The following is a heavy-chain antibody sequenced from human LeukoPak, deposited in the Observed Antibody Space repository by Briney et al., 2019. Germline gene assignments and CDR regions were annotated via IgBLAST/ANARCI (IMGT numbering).Heavy chain of an antibody. CDR2: INHSGST. Sequence: SETLSLTCAVYGGSFSGYYWSWIRQPPGKGLEWIGEINHSGSTNYNPSLKSRVTISVDTSKNQFSLKLSSVTAADTAVYYCARGDGYYDSSGYHGYYWGQGTLVTVSS. J-gene: IGHJ4*02. CDR1: GGSFSGYY. D-gene: IGHD3-22*01. CDR3: ARGDGYYDSSGYHGYY. V-gene: IGHV4-34*01.